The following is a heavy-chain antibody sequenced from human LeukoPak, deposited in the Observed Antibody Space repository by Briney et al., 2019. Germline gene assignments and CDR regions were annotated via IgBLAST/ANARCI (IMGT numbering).Heavy chain of an antibody. D-gene: IGHD1-26*01. Sequence: GGSLRLSCAASGFTFSRYSMNWVRQAPGKGLEWVSSISRSSSYIYYTDSVKGRFTISRDNAKNLLYLQMNSLRAEDTAVYYCARGVKTRIEWELLKAGAFDIWGQGTMVTVSS. CDR1: GFTFSRYS. V-gene: IGHV3-21*01. CDR2: ISRSSSYI. CDR3: ARGVKTRIEWELLKAGAFDI. J-gene: IGHJ3*02.